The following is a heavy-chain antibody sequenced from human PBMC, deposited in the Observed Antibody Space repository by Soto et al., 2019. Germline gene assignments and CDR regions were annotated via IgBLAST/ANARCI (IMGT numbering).Heavy chain of an antibody. J-gene: IGHJ4*02. V-gene: IGHV1-24*01. CDR1: GYTLTGLS. CDR2: FDPEDGER. D-gene: IGHD1-26*01. Sequence: ASVKVSCKVSGYTLTGLSMHWVRQAPGKGLEWMTGFDPEDGERIYAQKFQDRLTMSEDTSTDTVYMEVNSLRSDDTAIYYCAIVSRGGTYSGFDYWGQGTLVTVSS. CDR3: AIVSRGGTYSGFDY.